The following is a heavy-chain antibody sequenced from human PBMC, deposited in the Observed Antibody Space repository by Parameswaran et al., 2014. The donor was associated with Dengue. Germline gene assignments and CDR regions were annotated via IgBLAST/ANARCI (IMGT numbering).Heavy chain of an antibody. D-gene: IGHD2-15*01. J-gene: IGHJ6*02. V-gene: IGHV3-23*01. CDR2: ISSSGVST. CDR3: AFWPHCGGGTCYSGYFNHGVDV. Sequence: RWIRQPPGKGLEWVSAISSSGVSTFYADSVKGRFTISRDNSKNTLYLQMNSLRDEDTALYYCAFWPHCGGGTCYSGYFNHGVDVWGQGTTVTVSS.